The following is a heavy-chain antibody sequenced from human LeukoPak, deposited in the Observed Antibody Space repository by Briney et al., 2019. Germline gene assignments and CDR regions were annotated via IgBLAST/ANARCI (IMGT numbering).Heavy chain of an antibody. CDR2: IYYSGST. J-gene: IGHJ4*02. Sequence: SETLSLTCAVYGGSFSGYYWSWIRQPPGKGLEWIGSIYYSGSTYYNPSLKSRVTISVDTSKNQFSLKLSSVTAADTAVYYCARSGGTYCSSTSCYWDRPFDYWGQGTLVTVSS. CDR1: GGSFSGYY. V-gene: IGHV4-34*01. CDR3: ARSGGTYCSSTSCYWDRPFDY. D-gene: IGHD2-2*01.